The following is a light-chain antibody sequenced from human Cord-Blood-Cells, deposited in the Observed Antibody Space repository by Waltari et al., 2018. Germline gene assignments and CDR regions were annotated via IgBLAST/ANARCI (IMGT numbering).Light chain of an antibody. CDR1: RSHIGAGYD. Sequence: QSVLTQPPSVSGAPGQRVTISCPGSRSHIGAGYDVHWYQQLPGTAPKLLIYGNSNRPAGVPDRFSGSKSGTSASLAITGLQAEDEADYYCQSYDSSLSGNWVFGGGTKLTVL. V-gene: IGLV1-40*01. J-gene: IGLJ3*02. CDR2: GNS. CDR3: QSYDSSLSGNWV.